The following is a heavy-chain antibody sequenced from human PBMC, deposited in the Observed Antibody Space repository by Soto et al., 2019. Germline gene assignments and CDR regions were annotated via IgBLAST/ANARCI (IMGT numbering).Heavy chain of an antibody. CDR3: AIGRSSSWAPYYYYYGMDV. D-gene: IGHD6-13*01. CDR2: INHSGST. CDR1: GGSFSGYY. V-gene: IGHV4-34*01. J-gene: IGHJ6*02. Sequence: SETLSLTCAVYGGSFSGYYWSWIRQPPGKGLEWIGEINHSGSTNYNPSLKSRVTISVDTSKNQFSLKLSSVTAADTAVYYCAIGRSSSWAPYYYYYGMDVWGQGTTVT.